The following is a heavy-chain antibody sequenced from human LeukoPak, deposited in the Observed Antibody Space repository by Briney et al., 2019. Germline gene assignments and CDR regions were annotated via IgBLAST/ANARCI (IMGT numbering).Heavy chain of an antibody. CDR1: GYSFLSIP. V-gene: IGHV1-18*01. D-gene: IGHD4/OR15-4a*01. J-gene: IGHJ3*02. Sequence: ASVKVSCKTSGYSFLSIPMSWVRQAPAQGLEWMGWITAYNDNTHYVQKFQGRVTMTTDTLTTTAYMELTSLRPDDTAMYYCASSSRHDYGDGFDIWGQGTMVTVSS. CDR3: ASSSRHDYGDGFDI. CDR2: ITAYNDNT.